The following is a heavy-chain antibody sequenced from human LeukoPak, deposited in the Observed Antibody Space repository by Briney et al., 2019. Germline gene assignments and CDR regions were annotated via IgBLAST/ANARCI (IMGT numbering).Heavy chain of an antibody. V-gene: IGHV3-23*01. CDR2: ISGSGGST. Sequence: TGGSLRLSCAASGFTFSSYAMSWVRQAPGKGLEWVSAISGSGGSTYYADSVKGRFTISRDNSKNTLYLQMNSLRAEDTAVYYCAKSPTYYDILTGYYWEYYFDYWGQGTLVTVSS. CDR1: GFTFSSYA. CDR3: AKSPTYYDILTGYYWEYYFDY. J-gene: IGHJ4*02. D-gene: IGHD3-9*01.